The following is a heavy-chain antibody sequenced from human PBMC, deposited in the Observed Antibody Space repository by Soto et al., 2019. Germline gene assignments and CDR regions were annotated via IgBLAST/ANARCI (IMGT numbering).Heavy chain of an antibody. CDR1: GFTFSSYG. Sequence: GGSLRLSCAASGFTFSSYGMHWVRQAPGKGLEWVSTINSSGGKTNYADSVRGRFTIYRDNSKNTLYLQMNTLRAEDTAVYYCAKGSFWGQGTLVTVSS. CDR3: AKGSF. V-gene: IGHV3-23*01. J-gene: IGHJ4*02. CDR2: INSSGGKT.